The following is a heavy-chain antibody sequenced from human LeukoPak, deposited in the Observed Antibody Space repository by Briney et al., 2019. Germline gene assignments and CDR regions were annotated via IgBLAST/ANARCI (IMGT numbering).Heavy chain of an antibody. J-gene: IGHJ3*02. V-gene: IGHV3-74*01. CDR1: GFTFSSHW. D-gene: IGHD3-22*01. CDR2: INSEGSTT. Sequence: GGSLRLSCAASGFTFSSHWMHRVRQAPGKGLVWVSRINSEGSTTSYADSVKGRFTISRDNAKNSLYLQMNSLRAEDTAMYYCARDGIYYDTSGYSSFRTFDIWGQGTMVIVSS. CDR3: ARDGIYYDTSGYSSFRTFDI.